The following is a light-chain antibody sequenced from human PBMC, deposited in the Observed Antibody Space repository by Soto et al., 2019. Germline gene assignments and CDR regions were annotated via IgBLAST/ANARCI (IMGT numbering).Light chain of an antibody. J-gene: IGKJ1*01. V-gene: IGKV1-9*01. CDR2: GAS. CDR3: HQVYTYPRT. Sequence: IQLTQSPSSLSASVGDRVTMTFRASQGVRSYLAWFQQRPGKAPKLLIFGASTLQNGVPARFSGGGFGTEFTLTITSLQPEDFATYYCHQVYTYPRTFGQGTKVDIK. CDR1: QGVRSY.